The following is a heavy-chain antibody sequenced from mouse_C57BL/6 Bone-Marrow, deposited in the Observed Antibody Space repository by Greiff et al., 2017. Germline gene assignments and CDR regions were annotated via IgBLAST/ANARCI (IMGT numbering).Heavy chain of an antibody. CDR3: ARHEEGYGSSFYFDY. Sequence: VKLVESGAELVKPGASVKLSCKASGYTFTEYTIHWVKQRSGQGLEWIGWFYPGSGSITYNENFKDKGTWTADKSSSTVKMELSRETSEDSSVYFGARHEEGYGSSFYFDYWGQGTTLTVSS. J-gene: IGHJ2*01. D-gene: IGHD1-1*01. CDR1: GYTFTEYT. V-gene: IGHV1-62-2*01. CDR2: FYPGSGSI.